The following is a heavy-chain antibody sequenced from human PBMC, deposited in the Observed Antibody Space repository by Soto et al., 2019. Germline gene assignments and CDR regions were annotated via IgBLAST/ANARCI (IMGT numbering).Heavy chain of an antibody. J-gene: IGHJ4*02. CDR1: GFTFSSYA. Sequence: EVQLLESGGGLVQPGGSLRLSCAASGFTFSSYAMSWVRQAPGEGLEWGSGISSGGGTTYYADSVKGRFTISRDNSKNTLYLLMNSLRAEDTAVYYCAKAPSTAITSTRYFDYWGQGTLVTVSS. CDR3: AKAPSTAITSTRYFDY. CDR2: ISSGGGTT. V-gene: IGHV3-23*01. D-gene: IGHD1-1*01.